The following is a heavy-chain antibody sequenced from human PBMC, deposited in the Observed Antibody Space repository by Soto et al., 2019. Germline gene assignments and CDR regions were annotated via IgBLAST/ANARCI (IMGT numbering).Heavy chain of an antibody. D-gene: IGHD6-13*01. CDR3: ARDGGSSSSFHLYYYYYGMDV. CDR1: GGTFSSYA. Sequence: QVQLVQSGAEVKKPGSSVKVSCKASGGTFSSYAISWVRQAPGQGLEWMGGIIPIFGTANYAQKFQGRVTITADESTSTAHMELSSLRSEDTAVYYCARDGGSSSSFHLYYYYYGMDVWGQGTTVTVSS. CDR2: IIPIFGTA. J-gene: IGHJ6*02. V-gene: IGHV1-69*01.